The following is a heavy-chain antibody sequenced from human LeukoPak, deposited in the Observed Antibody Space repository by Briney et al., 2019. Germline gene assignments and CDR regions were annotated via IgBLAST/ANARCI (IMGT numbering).Heavy chain of an antibody. D-gene: IGHD4-17*01. J-gene: IGHJ4*02. CDR2: IYYSGTT. Sequence: SETLSLTCTVSGGSISSGGYYWSWIRQHPGKGLEWIGYIYYSGTTYYNPSLKSRVSISLDTSKNQSSLNLSSVTAADTAVYYCARSGTVTTWNYWGQGTLVTVSS. V-gene: IGHV4-31*03. CDR3: ARSGTVTTWNY. CDR1: GGSISSGGYY.